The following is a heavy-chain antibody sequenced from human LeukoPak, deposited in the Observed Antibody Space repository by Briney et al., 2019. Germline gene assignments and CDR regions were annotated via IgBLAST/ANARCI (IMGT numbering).Heavy chain of an antibody. Sequence: GGSLRLSCAASGFTFDNYRMSWVRQAPGKGLGWVSTVNADGGNTYYADSVKGRFTISRDNSKSTLILQMNSLRVEDTALYYCTKRVKYGGTWDHFADWGQGTLVTVSS. CDR3: TKRVKYGGTWDHFAD. D-gene: IGHD1-26*01. CDR2: VNADGGNT. V-gene: IGHV3-23*01. CDR1: GFTFDNYR. J-gene: IGHJ4*02.